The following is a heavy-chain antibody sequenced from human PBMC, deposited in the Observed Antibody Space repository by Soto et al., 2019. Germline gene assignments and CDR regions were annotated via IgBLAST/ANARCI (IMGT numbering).Heavy chain of an antibody. CDR3: AKDPKATGTHY. D-gene: IGHD1-1*01. Sequence: QVQLVESGGGVVQPGRSLRLSCAASGFIIGSYGMHWVRQAPGKGLEWVAVITYDGSNKYYADSVRGRFSISRDNSRNTVYLQMHSLRAEDTAVYYCAKDPKATGTHYWGRGTLVTLSS. CDR1: GFIIGSYG. CDR2: ITYDGSNK. V-gene: IGHV3-30*18. J-gene: IGHJ4*02.